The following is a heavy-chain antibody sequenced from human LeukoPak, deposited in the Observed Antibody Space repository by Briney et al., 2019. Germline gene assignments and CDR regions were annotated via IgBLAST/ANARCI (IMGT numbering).Heavy chain of an antibody. J-gene: IGHJ4*02. CDR1: GFIFRDHS. CDR2: ISSRGSTI. CDR3: ARDMDNYYVSIDY. Sequence: GGSLRLSCVGSGFIFRDHSMNWVRQAPGKGLEWVSYISSRGSTIYYADSVKGRLTISRDNAKNSVFLQMNGLRDEDTGVYYCARDMDNYYVSIDYWGQGTLVTVSS. D-gene: IGHD1-26*01. V-gene: IGHV3-48*02.